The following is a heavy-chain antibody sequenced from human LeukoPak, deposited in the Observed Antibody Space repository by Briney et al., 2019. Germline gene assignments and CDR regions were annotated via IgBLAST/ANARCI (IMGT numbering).Heavy chain of an antibody. V-gene: IGHV4-39*07. CDR3: ARWGGANSSGLYYFDY. J-gene: IGHJ4*02. CDR2: INHSGST. D-gene: IGHD6-19*01. CDR1: GGSISSSSYY. Sequence: PSEALSLTCTVSGGSISSSSYYWGWIRQPPGKGLEWIGEINHSGSTNYNPSLKSRVTISLDTSKNQFSLKLSSVTAADTAVYYCARWGGANSSGLYYFDYWGQGTLVTVSS.